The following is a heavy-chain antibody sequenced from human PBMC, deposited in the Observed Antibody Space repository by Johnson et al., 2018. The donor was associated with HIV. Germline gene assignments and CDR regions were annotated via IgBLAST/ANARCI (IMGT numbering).Heavy chain of an antibody. V-gene: IGHV3-30*14. CDR3: ARDGELGDAFDI. CDR1: GFTFSNYA. J-gene: IGHJ3*02. D-gene: IGHD7-27*01. CDR2: ISYDGRNS. Sequence: VQLMESGGGLVQPGGSLRLSCAVSGFTFSNYAMHWVRQAPGKGLEWVAVISYDGRNSYYADSVKGRFTISRDNSKNSLYLQMNSLRAEDTAVYYCARDGELGDAFDIWGQGTMVTVSS.